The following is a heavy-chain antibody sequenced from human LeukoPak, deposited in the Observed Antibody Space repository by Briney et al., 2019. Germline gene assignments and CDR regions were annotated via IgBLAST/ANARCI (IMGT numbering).Heavy chain of an antibody. CDR2: ISWDGGST. D-gene: IGHD3-3*01. J-gene: IGHJ6*02. CDR3: ARAYGDFWSGYYWGPMDV. V-gene: IGHV3-43D*04. Sequence: GGSLRLSCAASGFTFDDYAMHWVRQAPGKGLEWVSLISWDGGSTYYADSVKGRFTISRDNSKNSLYLQMNSLRAEDTAVYYCARAYGDFWSGYYWGPMDVWGQGTTVTVSS. CDR1: GFTFDDYA.